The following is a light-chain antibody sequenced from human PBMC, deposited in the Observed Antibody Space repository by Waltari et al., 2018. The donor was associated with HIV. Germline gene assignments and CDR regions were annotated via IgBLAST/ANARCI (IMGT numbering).Light chain of an antibody. J-gene: IGLJ2*01. CDR3: CSYAVPS. V-gene: IGLV2-11*01. Sequence: QSALTQPRSVSGSPGQSVTISCTGTSSDVGGYNYVSWYQQHPGKAPKLMIYDVSKRPSGVPDRFSGAKSGNTASLTISGLQAEDEADYYCCSYAVPSFGGGTKLTVL. CDR2: DVS. CDR1: SSDVGGYNY.